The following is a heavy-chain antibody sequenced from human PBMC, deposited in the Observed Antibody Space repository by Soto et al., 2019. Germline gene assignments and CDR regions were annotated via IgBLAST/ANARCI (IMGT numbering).Heavy chain of an antibody. CDR3: ARAGYYYDSSGYYPFDY. Sequence: TLSLTCTVSGGSISSGDYYWSWIRQPPGKGLEWIGYIYYSGSTYYNPSLKSRVTISVDTSKNQFSLKLSSVTAADTAVYYCARAGYYYDSSGYYPFDYWGQGTLVTVSS. J-gene: IGHJ4*02. CDR1: GGSISSGDYY. V-gene: IGHV4-30-4*01. CDR2: IYYSGST. D-gene: IGHD3-22*01.